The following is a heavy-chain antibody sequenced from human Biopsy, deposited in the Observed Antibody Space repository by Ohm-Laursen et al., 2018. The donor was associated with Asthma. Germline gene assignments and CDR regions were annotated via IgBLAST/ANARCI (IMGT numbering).Heavy chain of an antibody. CDR1: GGSINSDY. D-gene: IGHD1-20*01. V-gene: IGHV4-59*12. J-gene: IGHJ6*02. CDR3: ARITSANYYYGMDV. CDR2: SSYSGFR. Sequence: SQTLSLTCTFSGGSINSDYWSWIRQPPGKGLEWIGLSSYSGFRKYNPSLKSRVTISLDSSKNQFSLKLTSVTAADTAVYYCARITSANYYYGMDVWGQGTTVTVSS.